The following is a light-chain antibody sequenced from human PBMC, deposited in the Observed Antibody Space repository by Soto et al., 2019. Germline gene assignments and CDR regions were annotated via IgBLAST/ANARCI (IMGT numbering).Light chain of an antibody. CDR2: DAS. Sequence: EIKMTPSPSPLSSSVVDRFTFTCRAIQSISSWLAWYQQKPGKAPKLLIYDASSLESGVPSRFSGSGSGTEFTLTISSLQPDDFATYYCQQYNSYSWTFGQGTEVDIK. J-gene: IGKJ1*01. CDR3: QQYNSYSWT. CDR1: QSISSW. V-gene: IGKV1-5*01.